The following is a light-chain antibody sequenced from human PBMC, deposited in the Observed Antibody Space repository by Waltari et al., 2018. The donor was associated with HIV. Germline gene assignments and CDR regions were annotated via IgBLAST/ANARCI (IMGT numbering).Light chain of an antibody. Sequence: EIVLTQSPATLSLSPGERATLSCRASQSVSTYLAWYQQRPGQAPRLLIYDASSRATCIPARFSGSGSGTDFTLTISSLEPADFAVYYCQQRSDWPRSTFGGGTKVEIK. V-gene: IGKV3-11*01. J-gene: IGKJ4*01. CDR3: QQRSDWPRST. CDR1: QSVSTY. CDR2: DAS.